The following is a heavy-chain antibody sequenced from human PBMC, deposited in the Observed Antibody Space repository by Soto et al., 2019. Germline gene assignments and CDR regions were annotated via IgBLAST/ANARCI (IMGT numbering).Heavy chain of an antibody. CDR1: GYTFTSYG. D-gene: IGHD2-8*01. CDR2: ISAYNGNT. V-gene: IGHV1-18*01. Sequence: GASVKVSCKASGYTFTSYGISWVRQAPGQGLEWMGWISAYNGNTNYAQKLQGRVTMTTDTSTSTAYMELRSLRSDDTAVYYCAREAVLSLYYYYGMDVWGQGTTVTVS. J-gene: IGHJ6*02. CDR3: AREAVLSLYYYYGMDV.